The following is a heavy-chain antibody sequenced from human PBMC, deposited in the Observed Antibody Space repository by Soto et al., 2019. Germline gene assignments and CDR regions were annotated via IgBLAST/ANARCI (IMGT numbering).Heavy chain of an antibody. V-gene: IGHV1-69*13. Sequence: SVKVSCKASGGTFSSYAISWVRQAPGQGLEWMGGIIPIFGTANYAQKFQGRVTITADESTSTAYMELSSLRSEDTAVYYCSLWLVDSRNYCYGMDVWGQGTTVTVSS. D-gene: IGHD6-19*01. CDR2: IIPIFGTA. CDR3: SLWLVDSRNYCYGMDV. J-gene: IGHJ6*02. CDR1: GGTFSSYA.